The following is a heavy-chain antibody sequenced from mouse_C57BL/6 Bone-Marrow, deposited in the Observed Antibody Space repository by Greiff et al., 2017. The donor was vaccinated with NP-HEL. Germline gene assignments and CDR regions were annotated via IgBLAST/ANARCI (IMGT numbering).Heavy chain of an antibody. CDR2: IDPENGDT. V-gene: IGHV14-4*01. J-gene: IGHJ1*03. Sequence: WVKQRPEQGLEWIGWIDPENGDTEYASKFQGKATITADTSSNTAYLQLSSLTSEDTAVYYCTTYYGSSPYWYFDVWGTGTTVTVSS. D-gene: IGHD1-1*01. CDR3: TTYYGSSPYWYFDV.